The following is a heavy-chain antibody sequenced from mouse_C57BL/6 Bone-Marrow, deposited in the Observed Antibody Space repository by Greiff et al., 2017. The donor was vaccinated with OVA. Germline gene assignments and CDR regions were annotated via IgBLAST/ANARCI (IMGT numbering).Heavy chain of an antibody. CDR1: GYTFTSYG. CDR2: IYPRSGNT. CDR3: ARDCKFAY. J-gene: IGHJ3*01. Sequence: VQLQQSGAELARPGASVKLSCKASGYTFTSYGISWVKQRTGQGLEWIGEIYPRSGNTYYNEKFKGKATLTADKSSSTAYMELRSLTSEDSAVYFCARDCKFAYWGQGTLVTVSA. D-gene: IGHD6-1*01. V-gene: IGHV1-81*01.